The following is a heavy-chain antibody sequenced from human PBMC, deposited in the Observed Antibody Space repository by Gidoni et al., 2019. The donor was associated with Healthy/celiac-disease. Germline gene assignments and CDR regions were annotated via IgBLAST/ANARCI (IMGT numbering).Heavy chain of an antibody. CDR3: ARGSYCGGDCYSGAFDI. CDR1: GFTVSSNY. V-gene: IGHV3-53*01. J-gene: IGHJ3*02. Sequence: EVQLVESGGGLIQPGGSLRLSCAASGFTVSSNYMSWVRQAPGKGLEWVSVIYSGGSTYYADSVKGRFTISRDNSKNTLYLQMNSLRAEDTAVYYCARGSYCGGDCYSGAFDIWGQGTMVTVSS. CDR2: IYSGGST. D-gene: IGHD2-21*02.